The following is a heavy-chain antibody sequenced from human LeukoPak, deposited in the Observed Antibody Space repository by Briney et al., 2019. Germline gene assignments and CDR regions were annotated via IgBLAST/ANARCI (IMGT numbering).Heavy chain of an antibody. CDR3: ARHRSKWLQSSFDY. D-gene: IGHD5-24*01. CDR2: INHSGST. V-gene: IGHV4-34*01. CDR1: GGSFSGYY. Sequence: PSETLSLTCAVYGGSFSGYYWTWIRQPPGKGLEWIGEINHSGSTNYNPSLKSRVTISLDTSKNQFSLKLNSVTAADTAVYYCARHRSKWLQSSFDYWGQGTLVTVSS. J-gene: IGHJ4*02.